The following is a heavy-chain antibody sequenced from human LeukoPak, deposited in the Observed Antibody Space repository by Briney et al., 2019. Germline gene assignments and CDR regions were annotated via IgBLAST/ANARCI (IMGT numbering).Heavy chain of an antibody. CDR1: GYTFTSYY. CDR3: ARDQRVYYDFWSGYPYYYMDV. J-gene: IGHJ6*03. CDR2: INPSGGST. D-gene: IGHD3-3*01. V-gene: IGHV1-46*01. Sequence: ASVKVSCKASGYTFTSYYMHWVRQAPGQGLEWMGIINPSGGSTSYAQKFQGRVTMTRDTSTSTVYMELSSLRSEDTAVYYCARDQRVYYDFWSGYPYYYMDVWGKGTTVTVSS.